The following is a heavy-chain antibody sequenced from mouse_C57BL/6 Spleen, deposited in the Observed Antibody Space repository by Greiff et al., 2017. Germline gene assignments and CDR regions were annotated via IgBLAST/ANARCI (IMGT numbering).Heavy chain of an antibody. V-gene: IGHV1-5*01. D-gene: IGHD2-2*01. CDR2: IYPGNSDT. CDR1: GYTFTSYW. CDR3: TVVTTGYYYAMDY. Sequence: EVQRVESGTVLARPGASVKMSCKTSGYTFTSYWMHWVKQRPGQGLEWIGAIYPGNSDTSYNQKFKGKAKLTAVTSASTAYMELSSLTNEDSAVYYCTVVTTGYYYAMDYWGQGTSVTVSS. J-gene: IGHJ4*01.